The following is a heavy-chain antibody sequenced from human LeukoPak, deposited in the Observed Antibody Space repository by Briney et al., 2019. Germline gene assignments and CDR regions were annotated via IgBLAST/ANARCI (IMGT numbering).Heavy chain of an antibody. Sequence: PGGSLRLSCAVSGFTISSYAMSWVRQAPGKGLEWVSVISGSGSNTYYVDSVKGRFTISRDNSKNTLYLQMNTLRGEDTAVYYCAKGGPTGDLPSPGRDFWGQGTQVTVSS. CDR2: ISGSGSNT. J-gene: IGHJ4*02. CDR3: AKGGPTGDLPSPGRDF. V-gene: IGHV3-23*01. CDR1: GFTISSYA. D-gene: IGHD7-27*01.